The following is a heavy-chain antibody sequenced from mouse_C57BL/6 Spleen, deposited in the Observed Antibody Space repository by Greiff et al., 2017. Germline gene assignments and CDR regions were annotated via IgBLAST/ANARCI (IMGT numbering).Heavy chain of an antibody. Sequence: VQLQESGAELVKPGASVKISCKASGYAFSSYWMNWVKQRPGKGLGWIGQIYPGDGDTNYNGKFKGKATLTADKSSSTAYMQLSSLTSEDSAVYFCAREGDGYPWDYWGQGTTLTVSS. CDR1: GYAFSSYW. J-gene: IGHJ2*01. V-gene: IGHV1-80*01. CDR2: IYPGDGDT. D-gene: IGHD2-3*01. CDR3: AREGDGYPWDY.